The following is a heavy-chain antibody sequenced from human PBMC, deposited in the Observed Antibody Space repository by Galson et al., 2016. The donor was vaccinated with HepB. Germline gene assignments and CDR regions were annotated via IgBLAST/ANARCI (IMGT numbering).Heavy chain of an antibody. Sequence: SLRLSCAASGFIFSNYAMSWVRQAPGKGLEWVSAISGSGAGTNYVDSVRGRFTISRDNSKNTLYLQMNSLTAEDTAVYYCAKTPPGSAIQYFDYWGQGTLVTVSS. CDR1: GFIFSNYA. V-gene: IGHV3-23*01. CDR3: AKTPPGSAIQYFDY. J-gene: IGHJ4*02. D-gene: IGHD7-27*01. CDR2: ISGSGAGT.